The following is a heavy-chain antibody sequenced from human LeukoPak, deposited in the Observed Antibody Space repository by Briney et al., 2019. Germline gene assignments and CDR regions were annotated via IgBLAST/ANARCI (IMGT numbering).Heavy chain of an antibody. D-gene: IGHD6-13*01. J-gene: IGHJ4*02. V-gene: IGHV3-33*01. CDR2: IWYDGSNK. CDR3: ARDVQQQLVYDY. Sequence: PGGSLRLSCAASGSTFSSYGMHWVRQAPGKGLEWVAVIWYDGSNKYYADSVNGRFTISRDNSKNTLYLQMNSLRAEDTAVYYCARDVQQQLVYDYWGQGTLVTVSS. CDR1: GSTFSSYG.